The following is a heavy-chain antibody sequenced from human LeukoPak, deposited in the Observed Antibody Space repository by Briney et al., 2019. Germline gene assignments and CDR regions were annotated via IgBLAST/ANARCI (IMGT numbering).Heavy chain of an antibody. CDR1: GGSISSSSYY. CDR3: ARHELSGFGELFTFDY. D-gene: IGHD3-10*01. CDR2: IYYSGST. V-gene: IGHV4-39*01. Sequence: SETLSLTCTVSGGSISSSSYYWGWIRQPPGKGLEWIGSIYYSGSTYYNPSLKSRVTISVDTSKNQFSLKLSSVTAADTAVYYCARHELSGFGELFTFDYWGQETLVTVSS. J-gene: IGHJ4*02.